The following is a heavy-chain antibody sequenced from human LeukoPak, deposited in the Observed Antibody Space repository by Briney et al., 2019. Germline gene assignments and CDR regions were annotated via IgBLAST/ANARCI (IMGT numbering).Heavy chain of an antibody. CDR1: GFIFSNYV. CDR2: TSRSSGAI. Sequence: GGSLRLSCAASGFIFSNYVMNWVRQAPGKGLEWISYTSRSSGAIFYADSVKGRFTISGDNAKSSLYLQMNGLRAEDTAVYYCVRDHLYGFDYWGQGTLVTVSS. V-gene: IGHV3-48*04. J-gene: IGHJ4*02. CDR3: VRDHLYGFDY. D-gene: IGHD4-17*01.